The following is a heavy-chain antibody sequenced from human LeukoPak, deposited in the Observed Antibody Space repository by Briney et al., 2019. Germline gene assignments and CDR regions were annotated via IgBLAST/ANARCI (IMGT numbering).Heavy chain of an antibody. Sequence: GASVKVSCKASGYTFTSYGISWVRQAPGQGLEWMGWISAYNGNTNYAQKLQGRVTMTTDTSTSTAYMELRSLRSDDTAVYYCARVPYYYDSSGYAGGYWGQGTLVSVSS. J-gene: IGHJ4*02. V-gene: IGHV1-18*01. CDR3: ARVPYYYDSSGYAGGY. CDR1: GYTFTSYG. D-gene: IGHD3-22*01. CDR2: ISAYNGNT.